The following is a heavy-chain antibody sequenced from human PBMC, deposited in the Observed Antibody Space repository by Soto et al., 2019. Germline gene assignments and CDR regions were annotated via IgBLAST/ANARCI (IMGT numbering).Heavy chain of an antibody. D-gene: IGHD7-27*01. CDR1: GGSFSGYY. Sequence: SETLSLTCGVNGGSFSGYYWNWIRQSPGKGLEWIGEIDHSGSTNYNPSLKSRVTILVDTSRSQLSLKLSFVTAADSAVYFCARTVMPVGNLAAFDHWGQGVLVTVSS. CDR3: ARTVMPVGNLAAFDH. J-gene: IGHJ4*02. V-gene: IGHV4-34*01. CDR2: IDHSGST.